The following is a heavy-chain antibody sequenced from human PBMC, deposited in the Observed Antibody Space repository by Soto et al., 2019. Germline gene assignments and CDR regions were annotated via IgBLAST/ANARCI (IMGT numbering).Heavy chain of an antibody. J-gene: IGHJ4*02. CDR1: GYTLTELS. V-gene: IGHV1-24*01. CDR3: ATGYGSGRLLDY. D-gene: IGHD3-10*01. Sequence: EASVKVSCKVSGYTLTELSMHWVRQAPGKGLEWMGGFDPEDGETIYAQKFQGRVTMTEDTSTDTAYMELSSLRSEDTAVYYCATGYGSGRLLDYWGQGTLVTVSS. CDR2: FDPEDGET.